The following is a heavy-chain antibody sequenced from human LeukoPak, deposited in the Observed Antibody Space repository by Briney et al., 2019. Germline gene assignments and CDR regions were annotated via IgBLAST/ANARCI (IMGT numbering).Heavy chain of an antibody. CDR2: ISSSSSYI. J-gene: IGHJ4*02. CDR1: GFTFSDYY. Sequence: GGSLRLSCAASGFTFSDYYMSWIRQAPGKGLEWVSSISSSSSYIYYADSVKGRFTISRDNAKNSLYLQMNSLRAEDTAVYYCARAVVGATPDYWGQGTLVTVSS. CDR3: ARAVVGATPDY. V-gene: IGHV3-11*06. D-gene: IGHD1-26*01.